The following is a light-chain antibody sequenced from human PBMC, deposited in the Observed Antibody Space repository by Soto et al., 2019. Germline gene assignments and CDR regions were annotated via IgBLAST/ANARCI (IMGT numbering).Light chain of an antibody. V-gene: IGKV1-27*01. CDR3: QKYNSAPNT. CDR1: QDISNY. J-gene: IGKJ2*01. CDR2: AAS. Sequence: DIQMTQSPSSLSASVGDRVTITCRASQDISNYLAWYQQKPGRVPKLLIYAASTLQTGVQSRFSGSGSATVFTRTINSLQPEDVATYYCQKYNSAPNTFGRGTRLEIK.